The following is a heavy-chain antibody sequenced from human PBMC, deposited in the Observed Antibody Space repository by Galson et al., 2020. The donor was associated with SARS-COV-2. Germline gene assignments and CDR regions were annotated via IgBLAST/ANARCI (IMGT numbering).Heavy chain of an antibody. CDR2: IYSGGST. J-gene: IGHJ6*02. D-gene: IGHD5-18*01. CDR1: GFTVSSNY. V-gene: IGHV3-53*01. Sequence: GESLKISCAASGFTVSSNYMSWVRQAPGKGLEWVSVIYSGGSTYYADSVKGRFTISRDNSKNTLYLQMHSLRAEDTAVYYCARVGGYRKGRGVCGQGTMVTVSS. CDR3: ARVGGYRKGRGV.